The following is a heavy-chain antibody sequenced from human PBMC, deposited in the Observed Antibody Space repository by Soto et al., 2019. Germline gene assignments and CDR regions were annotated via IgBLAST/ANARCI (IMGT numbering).Heavy chain of an antibody. V-gene: IGHV4-61*01. CDR3: ASSSGNSYGYPDAFDI. J-gene: IGHJ3*02. Sequence: PSETLSLTCTVSGGSVSSGSYYWSWIQQPPGKGLEWIGYIYYSGSTNYNPSLKSRVTISVDTSKNQFSVKLSSVTAADTAVYYCASSSGNSYGYPDAFDIWGQGTMVTVSS. CDR1: GGSVSSGSYY. D-gene: IGHD5-18*01. CDR2: IYYSGST.